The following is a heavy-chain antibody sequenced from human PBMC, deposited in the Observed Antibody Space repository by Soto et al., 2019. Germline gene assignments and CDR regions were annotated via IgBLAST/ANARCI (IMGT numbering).Heavy chain of an antibody. J-gene: IGHJ4*02. CDR3: ARVKYYDFWSCYPRELDY. CDR1: GGSFSGYY. V-gene: IGHV4-34*01. Sequence: QVQLQQWGAGLLKPSETLSLTCAVYGGSFSGYYWSWIRQPPGKGLEWIGEINHSGSTNYNPSLKSRVTISVDTSKNQFSRKLSSVTAADTAVYYCARVKYYDFWSCYPRELDYWGQGTLVTVSS. CDR2: INHSGST. D-gene: IGHD3-3*01.